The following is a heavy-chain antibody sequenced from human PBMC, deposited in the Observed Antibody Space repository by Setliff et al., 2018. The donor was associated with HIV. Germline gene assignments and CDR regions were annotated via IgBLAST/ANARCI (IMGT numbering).Heavy chain of an antibody. D-gene: IGHD5-12*01. V-gene: IGHV3-30*03. CDR1: GFTFSSYV. CDR2: MSTDGGIK. J-gene: IGHJ6*02. CDR3: ARGSGYDKGAYHYYYGMDV. Sequence: LRLSCAATGFTFSSYVLHWVRQAPGKGLEWVAVMSTDGGIKIYADSVQGRFTISRDNSKNTLFLQMNSLRPEDTAVYYCARGSGYDKGAYHYYYGMDVWGQGTTVTVSS.